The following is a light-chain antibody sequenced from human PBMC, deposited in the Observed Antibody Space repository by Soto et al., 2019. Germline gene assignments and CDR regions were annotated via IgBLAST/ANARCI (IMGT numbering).Light chain of an antibody. Sequence: EIVLTQSPGTLSLSPGERATLSCRASQSVSVNSLAWYQQKGGQAPRLLIYGASTRATGIPDRFRGSGSGTDFTLTIIRLEPEDSATYFCQQYDSTPRTFGRGTKVEI. J-gene: IGKJ4*01. CDR3: QQYDSTPRT. V-gene: IGKV3-20*01. CDR2: GAS. CDR1: QSVSVNS.